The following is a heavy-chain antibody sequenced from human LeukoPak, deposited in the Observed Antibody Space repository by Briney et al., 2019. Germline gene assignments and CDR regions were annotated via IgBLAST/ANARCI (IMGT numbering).Heavy chain of an antibody. D-gene: IGHD6-13*01. CDR3: ASSQYPIAAADNWFAP. V-gene: IGHV4-39*02. CDR2: IYFSGTT. J-gene: IGHJ5*02. CDR1: GGSVSSANNY. Sequence: SETLSLTCTVSGGSVSSANNYWGWIRQTPGKGLEWIGTIYFSGTTYYNPSLKSRATMSVDTSRNHVSLRLRSVTAADTAVYYCASSQYPIAAADNWFAPWGQGSLVTVSS.